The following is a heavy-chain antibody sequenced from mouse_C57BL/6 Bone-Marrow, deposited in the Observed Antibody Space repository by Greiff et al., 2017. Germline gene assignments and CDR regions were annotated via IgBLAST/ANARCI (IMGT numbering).Heavy chain of an antibody. Sequence: EVQRVESEGGLVQPGSSMKLSCTASGFTFSDYYMAWVRQVPEKGLEWVANINSDGSSTYYLDSLKSRFIISRDNAKNILYLQISSLKSEDTATYYCAIDDSWYVDVWGTGTTVTVSS. V-gene: IGHV5-16*01. J-gene: IGHJ1*03. CDR3: AIDDSWYVDV. CDR2: INSDGSST. CDR1: GFTFSDYY. D-gene: IGHD2-4*01.